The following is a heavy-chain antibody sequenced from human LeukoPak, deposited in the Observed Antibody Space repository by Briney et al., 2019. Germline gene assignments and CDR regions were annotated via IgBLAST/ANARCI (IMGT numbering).Heavy chain of an antibody. D-gene: IGHD3-22*01. J-gene: IGHJ6*02. CDR2: IYYSGST. CDR1: GDSISSYY. CDR3: ARAGDSSGYYPSEYYGMDV. V-gene: IGHV4-59*01. Sequence: SETLSLTCTVSGDSISSYYWSWIRQPPGKGLEWIGYIYYSGSTNYNPSLKSRVTISVDTSKNQFSLKLSSVTAADTAVYYCARAGDSSGYYPSEYYGMDVWGQGTTVTVSS.